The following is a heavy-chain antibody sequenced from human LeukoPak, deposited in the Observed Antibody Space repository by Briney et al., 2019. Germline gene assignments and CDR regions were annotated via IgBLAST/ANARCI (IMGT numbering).Heavy chain of an antibody. V-gene: IGHV3-33*01. CDR1: GFTFSSYG. J-gene: IGHJ4*02. CDR3: ARDKPKAFDY. Sequence: QTGGSLRLSCAASGFTFSSYGMHWVRQAPGKGLEWVAVIWYDGSSKYYADSVKGRFTISRDNSKNTLYLQMNSLGAEDTAVYYCARDKPKAFDYWGQGTLVTVSS. CDR2: IWYDGSSK.